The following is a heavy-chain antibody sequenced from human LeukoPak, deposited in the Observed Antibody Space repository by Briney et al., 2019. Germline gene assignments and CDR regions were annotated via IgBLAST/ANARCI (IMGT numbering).Heavy chain of an antibody. CDR3: AGSGWYPLYYFDY. CDR2: IYYSGST. CDR1: GGSISSYY. Sequence: SETLSLTCTVSGGSISSYYWSWIRQPPGKGLEWIGYIYYSGSTNYNPSLKSRVTISVDTSKNQFSLKLSSVTAADTAVYYCAGSGWYPLYYFDYWGQGTLVTVSS. D-gene: IGHD6-19*01. V-gene: IGHV4-59*12. J-gene: IGHJ4*02.